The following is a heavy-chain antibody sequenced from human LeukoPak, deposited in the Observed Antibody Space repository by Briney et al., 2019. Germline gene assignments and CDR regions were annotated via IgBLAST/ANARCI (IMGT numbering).Heavy chain of an antibody. Sequence: PGGSLRLSCAASGFTFSSYGMHWVRQAPGKGLEWVAVIWYDGSNKYYADSVKGRFTISRDNSKNTLYLQMNSLRAEDTAVYYCAKEKSAAGRYYFDYWGQGTLVTVSS. CDR3: AKEKSAAGRYYFDY. CDR2: IWYDGSNK. CDR1: GFTFSSYG. J-gene: IGHJ4*02. V-gene: IGHV3-33*06. D-gene: IGHD2-2*01.